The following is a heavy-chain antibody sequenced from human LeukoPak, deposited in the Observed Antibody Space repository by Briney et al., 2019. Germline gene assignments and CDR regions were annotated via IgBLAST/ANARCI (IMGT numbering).Heavy chain of an antibody. D-gene: IGHD6-13*01. V-gene: IGHV3-9*01. J-gene: IGHJ4*02. CDR1: GFTFEDYA. CDR3: ATLAASPPDY. CDR2: ISWNSGSI. Sequence: QAGRSLRLSCAASGFTFEDYAMHWVRQAPGKGLGWVSGISWNSGSIGYADSVKGRFTISRDNAKNSLYLQMNSLRAEDTALYYCATLAASPPDYWGQGTLVTVSS.